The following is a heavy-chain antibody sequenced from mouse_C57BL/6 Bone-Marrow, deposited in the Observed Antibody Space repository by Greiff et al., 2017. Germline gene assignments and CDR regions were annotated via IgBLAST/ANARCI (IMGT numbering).Heavy chain of an antibody. CDR2: ISSGSSTI. Sequence: EVKVVESGGGLVKLGGSLKLSCAASGFTFSDYGMHWVRQAPEKGLEWVAYISSGSSTIYYADTVKGRFTISRDNAKNTLFLQMTSLRSEDTAMYYCARWLHYGSSSFDYWGQGTTLTVSS. V-gene: IGHV5-17*01. J-gene: IGHJ2*01. D-gene: IGHD1-1*01. CDR1: GFTFSDYG. CDR3: ARWLHYGSSSFDY.